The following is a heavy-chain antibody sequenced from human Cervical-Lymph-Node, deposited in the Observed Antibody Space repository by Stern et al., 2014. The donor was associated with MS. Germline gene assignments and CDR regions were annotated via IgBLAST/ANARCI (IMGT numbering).Heavy chain of an antibody. V-gene: IGHV3-33*01. CDR2: IWYDGSNK. CDR3: ARDSGGLLDY. CDR1: GFTFSSYG. J-gene: IGHJ4*02. D-gene: IGHD3-10*01. Sequence: VQLEESGGGVVQPGRSLRLSCAASGFTFSSYGMHWVRQAQGKGLEWVAVIWYDGSNKYYADSVKGRFTISRDNSKNTLYLQMNSLRAEDTAVYYCARDSGGLLDYWGQGTLVTVSS.